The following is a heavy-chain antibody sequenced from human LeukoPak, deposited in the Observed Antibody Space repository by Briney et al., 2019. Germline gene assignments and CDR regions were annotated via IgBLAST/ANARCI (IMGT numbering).Heavy chain of an antibody. CDR2: INPSGGST. CDR3: ARAYYDSSGYYWYGGAFDI. J-gene: IGHJ3*02. D-gene: IGHD3-22*01. Sequence: ASVKVSCKASGYTFTSYYMHWVRQAPGQGLEWMGIINPSGGSTGYAQKFQGRVTMTRDTSTSTVYMELSSLRSEDTAVYYCARAYYDSSGYYWYGGAFDIWGQGTMVTVSS. V-gene: IGHV1-46*03. CDR1: GYTFTSYY.